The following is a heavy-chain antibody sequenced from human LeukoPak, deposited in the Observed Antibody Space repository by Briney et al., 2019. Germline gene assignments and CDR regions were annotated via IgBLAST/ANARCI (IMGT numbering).Heavy chain of an antibody. J-gene: IGHJ4*02. CDR2: IRYDGNNK. D-gene: IGHD1-26*01. V-gene: IGHV3-30*02. Sequence: GGSLRLSCAASGFTFSSYGMHWVRQAPGKGLEWVAFIRYDGNNKYYADSVKGRFTISRDNSKNTLHLQMNNLRAEDTAVYYCAKGGGSYYVYFDYWGQGTLVAVSS. CDR1: GFTFSSYG. CDR3: AKGGGSYYVYFDY.